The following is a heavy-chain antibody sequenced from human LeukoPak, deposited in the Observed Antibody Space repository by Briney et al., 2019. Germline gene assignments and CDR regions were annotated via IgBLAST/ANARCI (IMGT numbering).Heavy chain of an antibody. V-gene: IGHV3-30*02. Sequence: PGGSLRLSCAASGFTFSSYGMHWVRQAPGKGLEWVAFIRYDGSNKYYADSVKGRFTISRDNSKNTLYLQMNSLRAEDTAVYYCARGAESITMVRGVIQILNWFDPWGQGTLVTVSS. CDR1: GFTFSSYG. J-gene: IGHJ5*02. CDR3: ARGAESITMVRGVIQILNWFDP. CDR2: IRYDGSNK. D-gene: IGHD3-10*01.